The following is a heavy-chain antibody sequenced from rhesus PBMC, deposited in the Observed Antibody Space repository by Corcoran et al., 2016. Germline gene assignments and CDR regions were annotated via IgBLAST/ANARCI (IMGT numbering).Heavy chain of an antibody. CDR2: VYGSGGST. V-gene: IGHV4-160*01. Sequence: QVQLQESGPGLVKPSETLSLTCAVSGGSLSGYYWNRIRQSPGKGLEWIGRVYGSGGSTASNPSLKSRVNISTDASEIQFSLKLNSVTAADTAIYYCAIYIGYGFGLDSWGQGVAVTVSS. CDR3: AIYIGYGFGLDS. D-gene: IGHD5-36*01. CDR1: GGSLSGYY. J-gene: IGHJ6*01.